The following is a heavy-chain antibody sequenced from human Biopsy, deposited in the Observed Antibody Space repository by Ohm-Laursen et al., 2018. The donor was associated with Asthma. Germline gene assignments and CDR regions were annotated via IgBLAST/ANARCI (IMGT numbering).Heavy chain of an antibody. CDR2: MSYDGSIK. CDR3: ARGLDYSGRSGFDY. Sequence: SSLRLSCAASGFTFSSYGMDWVRQAPGKGLEWVAPMSYDGSIKDYADSVKGRFTTSRDNSMNTLYLHMNSLRVEDTAVYYCARGLDYSGRSGFDYWGQGTLVTVSS. D-gene: IGHD3-10*01. CDR1: GFTFSSYG. V-gene: IGHV3-33*05. J-gene: IGHJ4*02.